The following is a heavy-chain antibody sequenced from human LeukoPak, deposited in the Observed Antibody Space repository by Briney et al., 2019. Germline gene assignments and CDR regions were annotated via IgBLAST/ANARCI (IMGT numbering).Heavy chain of an antibody. CDR3: ASPLRSTSTCYNGYYYYDMDV. V-gene: IGHV1-69*04. J-gene: IGHJ6*02. Sequence: GASVKVSCKASRGTFGNYAISWLRQAPGQGLEWMGRIVPILNIANYTQKFQGRVTITADKSTNTAYMELSSLRSEDTAVYYCASPLRSTSTCYNGYYYYDMDVWGQGTTVTVSS. CDR2: IVPILNIA. D-gene: IGHD2-2*02. CDR1: RGTFGNYA.